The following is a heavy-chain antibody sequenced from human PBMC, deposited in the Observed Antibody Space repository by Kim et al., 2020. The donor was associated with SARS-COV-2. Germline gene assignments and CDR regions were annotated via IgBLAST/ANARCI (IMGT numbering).Heavy chain of an antibody. Sequence: GGSLRLSCTTSGFTFSAYAMSWVRQAPGKGLEWVSGIGGGGISTYYVDSVKGRFTISKDNSQNTLYLQMNSLRAEDTAVYYCARSQISMIRGPIDYWGQGTLVTVSS. J-gene: IGHJ4*02. D-gene: IGHD3-10*01. CDR2: IGGGGIST. CDR1: GFTFSAYA. CDR3: ARSQISMIRGPIDY. V-gene: IGHV3-23*01.